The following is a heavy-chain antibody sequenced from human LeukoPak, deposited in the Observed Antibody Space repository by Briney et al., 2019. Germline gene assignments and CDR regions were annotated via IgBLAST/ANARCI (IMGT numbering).Heavy chain of an antibody. Sequence: GGSLRLSCAASRFTFSSYGMNWVGQAPGKGLEWVSGISGSGGTTYYADSVKGRFTISRDNSKNSLSLQVSSLRAEDTAVYYCAKTNGYYSDWGQGTLVTVSS. V-gene: IGHV3-23*01. CDR1: RFTFSSYG. CDR3: AKTNGYYSD. CDR2: ISGSGGTT. J-gene: IGHJ4*02. D-gene: IGHD3-22*01.